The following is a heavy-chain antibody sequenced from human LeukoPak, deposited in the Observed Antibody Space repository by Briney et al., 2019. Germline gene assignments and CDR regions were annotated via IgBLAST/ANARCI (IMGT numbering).Heavy chain of an antibody. V-gene: IGHV3-11*01. CDR2: ISGSGSTK. Sequence: GGSLRLSCAASGFTFSDHYMSWIRQAPGKGLEWVSYISGSGSTKYFADSVKGRFTISRDNTKNLLYLQMDNLRAEDTAVYYCARDYDAGSGWFEGGYDFLTGYPSGLFPDYWGQGTRVTVSS. CDR1: GFTFSDHY. J-gene: IGHJ4*02. D-gene: IGHD3-9*01. CDR3: ARDYDAGSGWFEGGYDFLTGYPSGLFPDY.